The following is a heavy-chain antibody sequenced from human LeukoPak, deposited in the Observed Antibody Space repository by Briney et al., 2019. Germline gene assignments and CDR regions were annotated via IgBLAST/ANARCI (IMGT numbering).Heavy chain of an antibody. Sequence: GGSLRLSCAASGFTFSSYAMSWVRQAPGRGLEWVSAISGGGGSTYYADSVKGRFTISRDNSKNTLYLQMNSLRAEDTAVYYCAKLSAAGTNYWGQGTLVTVSS. CDR3: AKLSAAGTNY. CDR2: ISGGGGST. CDR1: GFTFSSYA. D-gene: IGHD6-13*01. V-gene: IGHV3-23*01. J-gene: IGHJ4*02.